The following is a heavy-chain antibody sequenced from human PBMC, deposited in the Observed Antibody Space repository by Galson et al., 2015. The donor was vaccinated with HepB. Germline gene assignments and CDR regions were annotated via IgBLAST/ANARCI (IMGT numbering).Heavy chain of an antibody. CDR3: AHDSGGYYFLDF. CDR2: ISSSSDRI. CDR1: GFTLSSYS. J-gene: IGHJ4*02. Sequence: SLRLSCAASGFTLSSYSMNWVRQAPGKGLEWVSYISSSSDRIYYADSVKGRFTISRDNAKNSLFLQMNSLRVEDTAVYYCAHDSGGYYFLDFWGQGTLVTVSS. D-gene: IGHD3-22*01. V-gene: IGHV3-48*04.